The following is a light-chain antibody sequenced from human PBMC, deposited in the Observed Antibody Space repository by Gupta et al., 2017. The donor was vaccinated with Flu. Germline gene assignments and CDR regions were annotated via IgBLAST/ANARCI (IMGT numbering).Light chain of an antibody. V-gene: IGLV1-40*01. CDR1: SSNIGAGYG. Sequence: TAPASVSGAAGQRVTISCTGSSSNIGAGYGVHWYQQLPGTAPKLLIYGDNNRPSGVPDRFSGSKSGTSASLAITGLQAEDEADYYCQSYDSSLSGAVFGGGTKLTVL. CDR2: GDN. CDR3: QSYDSSLSGAV. J-gene: IGLJ3*02.